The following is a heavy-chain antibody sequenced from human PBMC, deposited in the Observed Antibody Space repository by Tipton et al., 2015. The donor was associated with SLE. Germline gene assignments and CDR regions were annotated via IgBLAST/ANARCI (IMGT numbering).Heavy chain of an antibody. CDR3: ARVPWTASPDY. D-gene: IGHD1-1*01. J-gene: IGHJ4*02. Sequence: TLSLTCSVSGASIGRESYYWSWIRQPAGKGLEYIGRIYSGGSTSYNPSLKSRVTISLDASNNQFFLNLRSVTAADTAVYFCARVPWTASPDYWGRGILVTVSS. V-gene: IGHV4-61*02. CDR2: IYSGGST. CDR1: GASIGRESYY.